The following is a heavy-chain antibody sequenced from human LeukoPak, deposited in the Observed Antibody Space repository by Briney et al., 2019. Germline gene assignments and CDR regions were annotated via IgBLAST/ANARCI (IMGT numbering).Heavy chain of an antibody. Sequence: PGRSLRLSCAASGFTFSSYAMHWVRQAPGKGLEWVAVISYDGSNKYYADSVKGRFTISRDNSKNTLYLQMNSLRAEDTAVYYCASGYSGYEGYYYGMDVWGQGTTVTVSS. D-gene: IGHD5-12*01. CDR3: ASGYSGYEGYYYGMDV. J-gene: IGHJ6*02. CDR1: GFTFSSYA. V-gene: IGHV3-30*04. CDR2: ISYDGSNK.